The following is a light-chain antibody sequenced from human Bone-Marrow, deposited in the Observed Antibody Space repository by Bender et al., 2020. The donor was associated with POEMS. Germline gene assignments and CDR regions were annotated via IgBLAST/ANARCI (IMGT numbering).Light chain of an antibody. J-gene: IGLJ2*01. CDR1: SNDVGGYNF. V-gene: IGLV2-18*02. Sequence: QAALTQPPSASGSPGQSVTISCTGTSNDVGGYNFVSWYQQYPGRAPKLLIYEVSNRPSGVPDRFSGSKSGNTASLTISGLQAEDEADYYCSSYTSSSSFVFGGGTQLTVL. CDR3: SSYTSSSSFV. CDR2: EVS.